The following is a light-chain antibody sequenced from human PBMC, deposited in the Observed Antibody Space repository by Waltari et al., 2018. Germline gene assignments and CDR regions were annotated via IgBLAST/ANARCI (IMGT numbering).Light chain of an antibody. CDR2: DVS. CDR3: QQRRNWPLT. Sequence: EIVLPQSPATLSLSVGEKATLSCRASHSVDWYLAWYHQKPGQAPRLLIYDVSNRATGIPARFSGSGSDTDSTLTISSLEPEDFAVYFCQQRRNWPLTFGGGTKAEIK. V-gene: IGKV3-11*01. J-gene: IGKJ4*01. CDR1: HSVDWY.